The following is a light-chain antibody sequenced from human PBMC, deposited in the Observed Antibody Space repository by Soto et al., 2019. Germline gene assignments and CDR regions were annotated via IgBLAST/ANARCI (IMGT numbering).Light chain of an antibody. Sequence: QSALTQPRSVSGSPGQSVTISCTGTSSDVGGSNYVSWYQQHPGKAPKVLIYDVSKRPSGVPDRFSGSKSGNTASLTISGLQAEDEADYFCCSYAGSYSVVFGGGTQLTVL. CDR2: DVS. J-gene: IGLJ2*01. CDR3: CSYAGSYSVV. V-gene: IGLV2-11*01. CDR1: SSDVGGSNY.